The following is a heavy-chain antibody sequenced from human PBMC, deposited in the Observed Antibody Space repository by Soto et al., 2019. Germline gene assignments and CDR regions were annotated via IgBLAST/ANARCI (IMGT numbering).Heavy chain of an antibody. CDR3: GKDGAITDYTYLDY. CDR1: GFTFDDYS. J-gene: IGHJ4*02. D-gene: IGHD1-26*01. CDR2: ISWDGRST. Sequence: EVQLVESGGVVVQPGESLRLSCAASGFTFDDYSMHWVRQAPGKGLEWVSLISWDGRSTYYADSVKGRFTVSRDNSKNSVYLQMNSLTTEDTAFYYCGKDGAITDYTYLDYWGQGALVTVSS. V-gene: IGHV3-43*01.